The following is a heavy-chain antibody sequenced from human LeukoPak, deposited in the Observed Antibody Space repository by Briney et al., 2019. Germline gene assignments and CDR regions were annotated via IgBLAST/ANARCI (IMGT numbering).Heavy chain of an antibody. V-gene: IGHV4-34*01. CDR2: INHSGST. D-gene: IGHD3-22*01. Sequence: ETLSLTCAVYGGSFSGYYWSWIRQPPGKGLEWIGEINHSGSTNYNPSLKSRVTISVDTSKNQFSLKLSSVTAADTAVYYCARDGYYDSSGSRSDYWAREPWSPSPQ. J-gene: IGHJ4*02. CDR1: GGSFSGYY. CDR3: ARDGYYDSSGSRSDY.